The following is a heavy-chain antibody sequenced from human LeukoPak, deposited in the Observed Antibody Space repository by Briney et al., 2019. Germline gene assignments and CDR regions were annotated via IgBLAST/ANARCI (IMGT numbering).Heavy chain of an antibody. J-gene: IGHJ4*02. CDR3: AKNVMVKRYIDY. CDR1: GFILNNHD. CDR2: ISGSGRTI. V-gene: IGHV3-23*01. Sequence: GGSMRLSCAASGFILNNHDMTWARQAPGKGLQWISVISGSGRTIEYEDSVKGRFTISRDNSKNTVSLQMNNLRVEDTAIYYCAKNVMVKRYIDYWGQGTPVTVSS. D-gene: IGHD5-18*01.